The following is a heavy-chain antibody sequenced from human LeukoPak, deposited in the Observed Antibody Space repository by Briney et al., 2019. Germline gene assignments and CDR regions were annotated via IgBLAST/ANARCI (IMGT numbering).Heavy chain of an antibody. CDR2: VYYSGST. CDR1: GGCLIHCK. Sequence: PSETLSLTCVVCGGCLIHCKSCRSRQPPGKGLEWIGYVYYSGSTNYNPSLKSRFTISVDASKNQFFLKLSSVTAADTAVYYCARHMAPGYSCFNPYVGHWGQGTLVTVSS. V-gene: IGHV4-59*08. CDR3: ARHMAPGYSCFNPYVGH. J-gene: IGHJ4*01. D-gene: IGHD1-1*01.